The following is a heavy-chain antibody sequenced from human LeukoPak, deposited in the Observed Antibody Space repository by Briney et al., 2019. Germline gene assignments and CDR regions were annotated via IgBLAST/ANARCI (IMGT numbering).Heavy chain of an antibody. CDR3: AKALGRGSHSSPPD. D-gene: IGHD1-26*01. CDR1: GFTFNNYV. J-gene: IGHJ4*02. V-gene: IGHV3-23*01. Sequence: PGGSLRLSCAASGFTFNNYVMSWVRQAPGTGLEWVSGTSSSGDNIHYANFVKGRFIVSRDNSKNTLYLQMGSLTAEDTAIYYCAKALGRGSHSSPPDWGQGTLVTVSS. CDR2: TSSSGDNI.